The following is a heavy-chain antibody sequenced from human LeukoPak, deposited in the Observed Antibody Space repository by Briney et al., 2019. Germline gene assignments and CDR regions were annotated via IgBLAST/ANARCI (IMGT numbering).Heavy chain of an antibody. CDR2: ISGSGGTT. J-gene: IGHJ4*02. CDR1: GFTFSSYA. CDR3: AKDFRIGYSAHFDY. V-gene: IGHV3-23*01. D-gene: IGHD2-21*01. Sequence: GGSLRLSCAASGFTFSSYAMSWVRQAPGKGLEWVSAISGSGGTTYYADSVKGRFSISRDNSKNTLYLQMDSLRGEDTAVYYCAKDFRIGYSAHFDYWGQGALVTVSS.